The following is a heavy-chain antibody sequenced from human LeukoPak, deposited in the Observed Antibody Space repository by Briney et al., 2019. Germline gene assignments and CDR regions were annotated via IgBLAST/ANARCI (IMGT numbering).Heavy chain of an antibody. V-gene: IGHV3-11*01. D-gene: IGHD1-26*01. CDR2: ISSSGSTI. CDR1: GFTFSDYY. J-gene: IGHJ4*02. CDR3: ARARGSYSFDY. Sequence: GRSLRLSCAASGFTFSDYYISWIRQAPGKGLECISYISSSGSTIHDADSVKGRFTISRDNAKNSLYLQMNSLRAEDTAVYYCARARGSYSFDYWGQGTLVTVSS.